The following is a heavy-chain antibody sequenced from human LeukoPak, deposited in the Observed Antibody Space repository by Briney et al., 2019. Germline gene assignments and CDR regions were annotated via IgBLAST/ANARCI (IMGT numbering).Heavy chain of an antibody. CDR1: GFTFSSYS. Sequence: GGSLRLSCAASGFTFSSYSMNWVRQAPGKGLEWVSSISSSSSYIYYADSVKGRFTISRDNAKNSLYLQMNSLRAEDTAVYYCARVMVRGVPRRYYFDYWGQGTLVTVSS. CDR2: ISSSSSYI. D-gene: IGHD3-10*01. V-gene: IGHV3-21*01. CDR3: ARVMVRGVPRRYYFDY. J-gene: IGHJ4*02.